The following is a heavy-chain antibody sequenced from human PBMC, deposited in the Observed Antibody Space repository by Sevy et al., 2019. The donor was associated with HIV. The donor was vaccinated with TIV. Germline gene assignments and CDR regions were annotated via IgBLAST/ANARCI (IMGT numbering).Heavy chain of an antibody. V-gene: IGHV3-23*01. CDR3: AKENRDGFQ. J-gene: IGHJ4*02. Sequence: GGSLRLSCAASGFTLRNYAMSWVRQAPGKGLEWVSSIGGSGGSTYYADSVKGRFTISRDNSNNMIDLEMNSLRAEDTAVYYCAKENRDGFQWGQGTLVTVSS. CDR2: IGGSGGST. CDR1: GFTLRNYA. D-gene: IGHD2-2*03.